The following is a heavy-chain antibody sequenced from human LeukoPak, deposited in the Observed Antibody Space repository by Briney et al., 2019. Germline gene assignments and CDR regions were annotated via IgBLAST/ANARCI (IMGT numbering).Heavy chain of an antibody. CDR3: ARGLVYYYYYGMDV. D-gene: IGHD3-9*01. V-gene: IGHV1-3*01. CDR1: GYTFTSYA. J-gene: IGHJ6*02. CDR2: INAGNGNT. Sequence: PGRSLRLSCAASGYTFTSYAMHWVRQAPGQRLEWMGWINAGNGNTKYSQKFQGRVTITRDTSASTAYMELSSLRSEDTAVYYCARGLVYYYYYGMDVWGQGTTVTVSS.